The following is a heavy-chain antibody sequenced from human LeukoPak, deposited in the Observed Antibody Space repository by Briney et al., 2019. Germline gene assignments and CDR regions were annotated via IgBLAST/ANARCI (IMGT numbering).Heavy chain of an antibody. J-gene: IGHJ4*02. CDR3: ARWGEAGAYYFDY. D-gene: IGHD6-19*01. CDR2: IYYSGST. Sequence: PSETLSLTCTVSGGAISSYYWDWIRQPPGKDLEWIGNIYYSGSTYYNPSLKSRVTISIDTSKNQFSLNLNSVAAADTAVYYCARWGEAGAYYFDYRGQGILFTVSS. V-gene: IGHV4-39*01. CDR1: GGAISSYY.